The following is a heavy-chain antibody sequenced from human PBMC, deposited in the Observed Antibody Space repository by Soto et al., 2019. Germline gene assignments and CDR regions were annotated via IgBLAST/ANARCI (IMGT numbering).Heavy chain of an antibody. J-gene: IGHJ6*02. CDR3: ARDGRRTTADYYYYYGMDV. CDR2: INPSGGST. D-gene: IGHD4-4*01. V-gene: IGHV1-46*01. Sequence: ASVKVSCKASGYTFTSYYMHWVRQAPVQGLEWMGIINPSGGSTSYAQKFQGRVTMTRDTSTSTVYMELSSLRSEDTAVYYCARDGRRTTADYYYYYGMDVWGQGTTVTVSS. CDR1: GYTFTSYY.